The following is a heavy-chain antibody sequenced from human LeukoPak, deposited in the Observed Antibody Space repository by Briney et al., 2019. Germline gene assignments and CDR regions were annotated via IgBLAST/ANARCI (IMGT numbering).Heavy chain of an antibody. V-gene: IGHV3-53*01. CDR2: IYSGGST. D-gene: IGHD5-12*01. J-gene: IGHJ4*02. Sequence: GGSLRLSCAASGFIVSSNYMSWVRQAPGKGLEWASAIYSGGSTYYADSVKGRFTISRDISKNTLYLQMNSLRAEDTAVYYCAKGLYSGYDYGYWGQGTLVTVSS. CDR3: AKGLYSGYDYGY. CDR1: GFIVSSNY.